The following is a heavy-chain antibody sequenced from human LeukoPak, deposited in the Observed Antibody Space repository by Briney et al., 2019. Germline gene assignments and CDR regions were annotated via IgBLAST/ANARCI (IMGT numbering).Heavy chain of an antibody. CDR3: ARIDGDYVWWFDP. CDR1: GDSISRYY. V-gene: IGHV4-4*07. D-gene: IGHD3-16*01. J-gene: IGHJ5*02. CDR2: IYTSGTI. Sequence: SETLSLTCTVSGDSISRYYWSWIRQPAGKGLEWIGRIYTSGTINYSPSLKSGVAISVDKSKNQFSLKLTSVTAADTAVYYCARIDGDYVWWFDPWGQGTLVTVSP.